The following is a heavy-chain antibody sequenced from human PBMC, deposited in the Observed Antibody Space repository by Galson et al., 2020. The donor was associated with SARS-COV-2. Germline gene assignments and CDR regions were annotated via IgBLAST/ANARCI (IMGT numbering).Heavy chain of an antibody. CDR3: ARRYGYIYYYMDV. V-gene: IGHV3-11*03. J-gene: IGHJ6*03. CDR2: ISSSSSYT. Sequence: GKGKIGESLKISCAASGFTFSDYYMSWIRQAPGKGLEWVSYISSSSSYTNYADSVKGRFTISRDNAKNSLYLQMNSLRAEDTAVYYCARRYGYIYYYMDVWGKGTTVTVSS. D-gene: IGHD5-18*01. CDR1: GFTFSDYY.